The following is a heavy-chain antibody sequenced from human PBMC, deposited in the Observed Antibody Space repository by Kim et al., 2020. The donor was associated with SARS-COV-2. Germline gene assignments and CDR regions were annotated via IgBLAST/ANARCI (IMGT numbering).Heavy chain of an antibody. Sequence: GGSLRLSCAASGFTFSTYTMHWVRQVPGKGLEWVAVMSYDGSNKYHADSVKGRFTISRDNSKNTLYLQMNSLRAEDTAVYYCARPYSRGWSLAFDIWGQGTLVTVSS. CDR1: GFTFSTYT. J-gene: IGHJ3*02. D-gene: IGHD6-19*01. V-gene: IGHV3-30-3*01. CDR3: ARPYSRGWSLAFDI. CDR2: MSYDGSNK.